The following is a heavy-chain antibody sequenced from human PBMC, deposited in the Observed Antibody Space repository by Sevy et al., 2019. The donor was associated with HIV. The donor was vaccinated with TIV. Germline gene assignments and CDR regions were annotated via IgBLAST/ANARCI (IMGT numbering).Heavy chain of an antibody. Sequence: SETLSLTCTVSGASIRSSGYYWGWIRQPPGKGLEWIASINYSGITFHNPSLKSRVTIAADTSKNHFSLRLSFVTAADSSIYFCVGPKLKYMNGWYYLDYWGQGTVVTVSS. CDR3: VGPKLKYMNGWYYLDY. CDR1: GASIRSSGYY. V-gene: IGHV4-39*01. D-gene: IGHD6-19*01. J-gene: IGHJ4*02. CDR2: INYSGIT.